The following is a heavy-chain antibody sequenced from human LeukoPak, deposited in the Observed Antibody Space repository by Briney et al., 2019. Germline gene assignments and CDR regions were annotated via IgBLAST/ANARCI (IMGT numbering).Heavy chain of an antibody. CDR3: AKDGPRIAAAGTFDY. V-gene: IGHV3-23*01. J-gene: IGHJ4*02. D-gene: IGHD6-13*01. Sequence: GGSLRLSCAASGFTFSTHDLNWVRQAPGKGLEWVSAISGSGCSTYYADSVKGRFTISRDNSKNTLYLQMNSLRAEDTAVYYCAKDGPRIAAAGTFDYWGQGTLVTVSS. CDR1: GFTFSTHD. CDR2: ISGSGCST.